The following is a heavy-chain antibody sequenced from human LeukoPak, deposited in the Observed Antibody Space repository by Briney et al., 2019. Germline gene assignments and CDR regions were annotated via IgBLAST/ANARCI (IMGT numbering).Heavy chain of an antibody. CDR3: ARSNSGYSYGPDY. D-gene: IGHD5-18*01. CDR2: IIPIFGTA. Sequence: SVKVSCKASGGTFSSYAISWVRQAPGQGLEWMGGIIPIFGTANYAQKFQGRVTITADESTSTAYMELSSLRSEDTAVYYCARSNSGYSYGPDYWGQGTLVTVSS. V-gene: IGHV1-69*13. CDR1: GGTFSSYA. J-gene: IGHJ4*02.